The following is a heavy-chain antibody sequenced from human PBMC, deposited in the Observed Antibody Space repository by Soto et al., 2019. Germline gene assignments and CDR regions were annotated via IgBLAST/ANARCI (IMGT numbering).Heavy chain of an antibody. J-gene: IGHJ4*02. Sequence: SETLSLTCSISGGSISGYHWNWIRQTPGKGVEWIGYFYNSGNPNYSPSLKSRVTISVDTSKNQFSLKLSSVTAADTAVYYCARHNGGYCSSTSCYVPDFDYWGQGTLVTVSS. D-gene: IGHD2-2*01. CDR2: FYNSGNP. CDR1: GGSISGYH. CDR3: ARHNGGYCSSTSCYVPDFDY. V-gene: IGHV4-59*08.